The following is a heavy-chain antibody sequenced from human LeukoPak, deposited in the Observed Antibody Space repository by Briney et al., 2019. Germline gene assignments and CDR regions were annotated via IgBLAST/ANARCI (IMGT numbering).Heavy chain of an antibody. J-gene: IGHJ4*02. CDR3: AKDRARRHLTGGSCFDY. CDR1: GFTFSNFG. D-gene: IGHD2-15*01. CDR2: IRYDGSNK. V-gene: IGHV3-30*02. Sequence: PGGSLRLSCTVSGFTFSNFGMSWVRQSPGKGLEWVAFIRYDGSNKYYADSVKGRFTISRDNSKNTLYLQMNSLRAEDTAVYYCAKDRARRHLTGGSCFDYWGQGTLVTVSS.